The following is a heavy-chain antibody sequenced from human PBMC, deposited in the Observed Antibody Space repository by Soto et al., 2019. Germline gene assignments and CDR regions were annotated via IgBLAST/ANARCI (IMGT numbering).Heavy chain of an antibody. CDR1: GFSFSDYA. Sequence: EVHLLESGGALVQPGGSLTLSCAASGFSFSDYAMSWVRQAPGKGLEWVSSISRTGDSAYYADSVKGRFAISRDRSKNRLSLQINSLRVEDTAVYYCAKGPDGSGYYHNWFDSWGQGTRITVSS. CDR3: AKGPDGSGYYHNWFDS. CDR2: ISRTGDSA. V-gene: IGHV3-23*01. D-gene: IGHD3-22*01. J-gene: IGHJ5*01.